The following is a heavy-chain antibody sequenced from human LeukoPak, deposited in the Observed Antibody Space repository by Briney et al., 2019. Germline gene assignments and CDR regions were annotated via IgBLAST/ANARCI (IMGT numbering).Heavy chain of an antibody. CDR1: NGSINFYY. CDR2: IYHNGNT. J-gene: IGHJ4*01. Sequence: SETLSLTCTVSNGSINFYYWSWLRQPPGKGLEWIGYIYHNGNTNYNPSLKSRITMSVDTSKNQFSLKLNSVTAADTAMYYCARGAALVTDKYFDYWGHGTLVTVSS. CDR3: ARGAALVTDKYFDY. D-gene: IGHD5-18*01. V-gene: IGHV4-59*12.